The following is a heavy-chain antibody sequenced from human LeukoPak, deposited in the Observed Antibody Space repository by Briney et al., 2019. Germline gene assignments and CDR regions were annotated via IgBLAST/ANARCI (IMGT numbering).Heavy chain of an antibody. Sequence: GGSLRLSCAASGFTISNYWIYWVRQARGKGLVWVSRIDNAGSITTYADSVKGRFTISRDNAENTLYLQMNSLRVEDTAVYYCVRSAFHAGSGNYYDYWGQGTLVTVSS. V-gene: IGHV3-74*03. CDR1: GFTISNYW. CDR2: IDNAGSIT. D-gene: IGHD3-22*01. J-gene: IGHJ4*02. CDR3: VRSAFHAGSGNYYDY.